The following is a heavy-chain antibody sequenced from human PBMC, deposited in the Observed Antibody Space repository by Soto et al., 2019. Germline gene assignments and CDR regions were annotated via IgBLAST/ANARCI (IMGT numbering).Heavy chain of an antibody. V-gene: IGHV1-8*01. J-gene: IGHJ4*02. CDR1: GYTFTSYD. CDR3: ARVRYCSGGSCYSGYVY. D-gene: IGHD2-15*01. Sequence: QVQLVQSGAEVKKPGASVKVSCKASGYTFTSYDINWVRQATGQGLEWMGWMNPNSGNTGYAQKFQGRVTMTRNTSISTAYMELSSLRSEDTAVYYCARVRYCSGGSCYSGYVYWGQGTLVTVSS. CDR2: MNPNSGNT.